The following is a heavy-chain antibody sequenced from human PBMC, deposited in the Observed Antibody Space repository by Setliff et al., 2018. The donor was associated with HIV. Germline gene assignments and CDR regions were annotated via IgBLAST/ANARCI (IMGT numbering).Heavy chain of an antibody. CDR2: VSYSGST. D-gene: IGHD1-26*01. J-gene: IGHJ4*02. CDR1: GGSISSHF. Sequence: PSETLSLTCTVSGGSISSHFWSWIRQPPGKGLEWIGTVSYSGSTNYNPSLKSRVTISVDTSENQFSLKLSSVTAADTAVYYCARDSGTTVGATRPGYWGQGTLVTVSS. V-gene: IGHV4-59*11. CDR3: ARDSGTTVGATRPGY.